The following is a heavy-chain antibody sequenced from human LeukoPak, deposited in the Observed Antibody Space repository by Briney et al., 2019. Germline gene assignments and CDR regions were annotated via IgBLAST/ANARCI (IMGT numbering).Heavy chain of an antibody. Sequence: HPGGTLRLSCAASGFTFRNYGMSWVRQAPGKGLEWVSAISGDAADIFYADSVKGRFTISRDNSKNSLYLQMNSLRTEDTALYYCAKNGLVGDGYNYGTYYYYMDVWGKGTTVTVSS. CDR3: AKNGLVGDGYNYGTYYYYMDV. CDR1: GFTFRNYG. V-gene: IGHV3-43*02. J-gene: IGHJ6*03. D-gene: IGHD5-24*01. CDR2: ISGDAADI.